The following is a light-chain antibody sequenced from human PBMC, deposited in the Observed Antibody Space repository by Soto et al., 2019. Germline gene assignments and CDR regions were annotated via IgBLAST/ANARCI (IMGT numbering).Light chain of an antibody. Sequence: ILMTQSPAALSVSPGERATLSCRASQSISSNLGWYQQRPGQAPRLLIYDASTRAIGVPARFSGSGSGTEFTLTISGLQSEDFAVYYCQQYHYWPPLTFGGGTKVE. V-gene: IGKV3-15*01. CDR3: QQYHYWPPLT. J-gene: IGKJ4*01. CDR1: QSISSN. CDR2: DAS.